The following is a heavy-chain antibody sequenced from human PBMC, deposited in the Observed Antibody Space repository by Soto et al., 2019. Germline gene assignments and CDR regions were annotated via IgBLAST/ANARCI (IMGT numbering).Heavy chain of an antibody. V-gene: IGHV3-21*01. J-gene: IGHJ5*02. Sequence: GGSLRLSCAASGFTFSSYSMNWVRQAPGKGLEWVSSISSSSSYIYYADSVKGRFTISRDNAKNSLYLQMNSLRAEDTAAYYCARDPDATAYYDFSGWFDPWGQGTLVTVSS. D-gene: IGHD3-3*01. CDR3: ARDPDATAYYDFSGWFDP. CDR2: ISSSSSYI. CDR1: GFTFSSYS.